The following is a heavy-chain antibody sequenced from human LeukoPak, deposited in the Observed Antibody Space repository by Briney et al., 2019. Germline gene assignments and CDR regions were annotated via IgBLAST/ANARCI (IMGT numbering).Heavy chain of an antibody. V-gene: IGHV3-73*01. Sequence: GGSLRLSCAASGFTFSGSAMHWVRQASGKGLEWVGRIRSKANSYATAYAASVKGRFTISRDDSKNTAYLQMNTLKTEDTAVYYCTRLGYCSSGSCYGRVFDYWGQGTLVTVSS. CDR3: TRLGYCSSGSCYGRVFDY. J-gene: IGHJ4*02. CDR2: IRSKANSYAT. D-gene: IGHD2-15*01. CDR1: GFTFSGSA.